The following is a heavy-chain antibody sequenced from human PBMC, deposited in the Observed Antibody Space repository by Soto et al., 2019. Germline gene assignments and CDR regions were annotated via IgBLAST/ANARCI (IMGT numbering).Heavy chain of an antibody. CDR1: GGSISSGGYY. CDR2: IYYSGST. V-gene: IGHV4-31*03. D-gene: IGHD2-15*01. J-gene: IGHJ5*02. Sequence: PSETLSLTCTVSGGSISSGGYYWSWVRQHPGKGLEWIGYIYYSGSTYYNPSLKSRVTISVDTSKNQFSLKLSSVTAADTAVYYCARDYSGWFDPWGQGTLVTVSS. CDR3: ARDYSGWFDP.